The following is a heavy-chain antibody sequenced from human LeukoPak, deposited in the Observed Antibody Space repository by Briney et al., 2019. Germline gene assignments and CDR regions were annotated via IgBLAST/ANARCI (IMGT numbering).Heavy chain of an antibody. CDR3: ARQSRDGSKTRGYYFDY. J-gene: IGHJ4*02. CDR1: GYSFTNYW. CDR2: IYPADSHT. Sequence: GESLKISCEGSGYSFTNYWIGWVRQMPGKGLEWMGIIYPADSHTTYSPPFQGQVSISADKSISTVYLQWSSLKPSDTAIYYCARQSRDGSKTRGYYFDYWGQGTLVTVSS. V-gene: IGHV5-51*01. D-gene: IGHD3-10*01.